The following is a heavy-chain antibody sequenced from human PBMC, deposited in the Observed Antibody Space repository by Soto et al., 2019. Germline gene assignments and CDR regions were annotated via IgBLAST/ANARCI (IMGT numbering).Heavy chain of an antibody. Sequence: SVKVSCKASGRTFSSYAISWVRQAPGQGLEWMGGIIPIFGTANYAQKFQGRVTITADESTSTAYLELSSLRSEDTAVYYCARATTTDIVATIPHFDLWGRGTLVTVSS. V-gene: IGHV1-69*13. CDR2: IIPIFGTA. J-gene: IGHJ2*01. CDR1: GRTFSSYA. CDR3: ARATTTDIVATIPHFDL. D-gene: IGHD5-12*01.